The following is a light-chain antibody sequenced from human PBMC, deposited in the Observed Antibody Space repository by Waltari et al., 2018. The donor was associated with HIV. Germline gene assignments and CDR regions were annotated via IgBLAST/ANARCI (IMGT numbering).Light chain of an antibody. J-gene: IGLJ1*01. CDR1: SSDVGGYNY. CDR3: SSYAGSNTFV. V-gene: IGLV2-8*01. CDR2: EVT. Sequence: QSALTQPPSASGSPGQSVTTSCTGTSSDVGGYNYVSWYQQHPDNAPKLMIYEVTKRPSGVPDRFSGSKSGNTASLTISGLQAEDEADYYCSSYAGSNTFVFGTGTKVTVL.